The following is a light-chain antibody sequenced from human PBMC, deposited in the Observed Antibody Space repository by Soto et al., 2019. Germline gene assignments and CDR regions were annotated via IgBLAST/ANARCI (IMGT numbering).Light chain of an antibody. V-gene: IGLV1-44*01. CDR1: ISNIGSNT. CDR2: SNN. Sequence: QSVLTQPPSASGTPGRRVVISCSGSISNIGSNTVNWYQQLPGTAPKLLIYSNNHRPSGVPDRFSGSKSGTSASLAISGLQSDDEADYYCAAWDDSLNGYVFATGTKVTVL. CDR3: AAWDDSLNGYV. J-gene: IGLJ1*01.